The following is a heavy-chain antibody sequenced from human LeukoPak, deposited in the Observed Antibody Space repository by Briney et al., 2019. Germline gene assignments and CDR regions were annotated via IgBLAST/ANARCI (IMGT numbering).Heavy chain of an antibody. CDR3: ASNYNQQDLYFWSPWGAGHMDV. CDR2: INPSGGST. Sequence: ASVKVSCKASGYTFTGYYMHCVRQAPGQGLEWMGIINPSGGSTSYAQKFQGRVTMTRDMSTSTVYMELSSLRSEDTAVYYCASNYNQQDLYFWSPWGAGHMDVWGKGTTVTVSS. J-gene: IGHJ6*03. CDR1: GYTFTGYY. V-gene: IGHV1-46*01. D-gene: IGHD3-3*01.